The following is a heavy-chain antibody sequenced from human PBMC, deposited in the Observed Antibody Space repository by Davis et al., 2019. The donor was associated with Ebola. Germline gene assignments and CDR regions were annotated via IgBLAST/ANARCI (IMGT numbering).Heavy chain of an antibody. J-gene: IGHJ4*02. CDR3: ARDLDCTNGVCRYFDY. D-gene: IGHD2-8*01. CDR2: IKQDGSEK. V-gene: IGHV3-7*01. Sequence: GESLKISCAASGFTFSSYWMHWVRQAPGKGLEWVANIKQDGSEKYYVDSVKGRFTISRDNAKNSLYLQMNSLRAEDTAVYYCARDLDCTNGVCRYFDYWGQGTLVTVSS. CDR1: GFTFSSYW.